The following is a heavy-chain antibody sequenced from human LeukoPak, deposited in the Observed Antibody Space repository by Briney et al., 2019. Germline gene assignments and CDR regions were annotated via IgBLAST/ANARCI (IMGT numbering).Heavy chain of an antibody. Sequence: SVKVSCKASGGTFSSDTSSWVRQAPGQGLEWMGRIIPILGVANYAQKFQGRVTITADKSTSTAYMELSSLRSEDTAVYYCASTYYYDSSGYYRYDYWGQGTLVTVSS. J-gene: IGHJ4*02. CDR1: GGTFSSDT. CDR2: IIPILGVA. V-gene: IGHV1-69*02. D-gene: IGHD3-22*01. CDR3: ASTYYYDSSGYYRYDY.